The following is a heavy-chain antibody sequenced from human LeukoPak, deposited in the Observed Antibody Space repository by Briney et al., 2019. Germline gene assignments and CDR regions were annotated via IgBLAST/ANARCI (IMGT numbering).Heavy chain of an antibody. V-gene: IGHV1-8*01. D-gene: IGHD1-14*01. CDR3: ARGPRNDP. CDR2: VHPDSDNT. Sequence: ASVKVSCKTSGYPFSTWEINWVRQAAGQGLEWLGWVHPDSDNTDYAQKFRGRVTMSRDTSTSTAYMELSGLRLDDTAVYFCARGPRNDPWGQGTLVTVSS. J-gene: IGHJ5*02. CDR1: GYPFSTWE.